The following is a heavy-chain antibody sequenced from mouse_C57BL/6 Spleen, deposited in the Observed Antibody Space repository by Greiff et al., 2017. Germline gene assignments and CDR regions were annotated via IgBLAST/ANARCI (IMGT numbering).Heavy chain of an antibody. CDR3: TRSFYYDYDVLYFDY. V-gene: IGHV1-5*01. CDR2: IYPGNSDT. D-gene: IGHD2-4*01. Sequence: VQLKQSGTVLARPGASVKMSCKTSGCTFTSYWMHWVKQRPGQGLEWIGAIYPGNSDTSYNQKFKGKAKLTAVTSASTAYMELSSLTNEDSAVYYCTRSFYYDYDVLYFDYAGQGTTLTVSS. CDR1: GCTFTSYW. J-gene: IGHJ2*01.